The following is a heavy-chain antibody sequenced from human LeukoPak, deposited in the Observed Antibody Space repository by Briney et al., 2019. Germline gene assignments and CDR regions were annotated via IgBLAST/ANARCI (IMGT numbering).Heavy chain of an antibody. CDR1: GFTFSSYA. D-gene: IGHD1-1*01. CDR3: ARDRIHDRSYYYGMDV. CDR2: IWYDGSNK. J-gene: IGHJ6*02. V-gene: IGHV3-33*08. Sequence: GGSLRLSCAASGFTFSSYAMHWVRQAPGKGLEWVAVIWYDGSNKYYADSVKGRFAISRDNSKNTLYLQMNSLRAEDTAVYYCARDRIHDRSYYYGMDVWGQGTTVTVSS.